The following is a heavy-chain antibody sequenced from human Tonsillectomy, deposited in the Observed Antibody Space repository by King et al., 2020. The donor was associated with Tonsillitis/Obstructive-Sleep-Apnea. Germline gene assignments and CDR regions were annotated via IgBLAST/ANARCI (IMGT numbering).Heavy chain of an antibody. V-gene: IGHV1-2*04. CDR1: GYTFTGYY. CDR2: INPNSGGT. D-gene: IGHD2-2*01. CDR3: ARGYGSSTSCQGGGWFDP. Sequence: QLVQSGAEVKKPGASVKVSCKASGYTFTGYYMHWVRQAPGQGLEWMGWINPNSGGTNYAQKFQGWVTMTRDTSISTAYMELSRLRSDDTAVYYCARGYGSSTSCQGGGWFDPWGQGTLVTVSS. J-gene: IGHJ5*02.